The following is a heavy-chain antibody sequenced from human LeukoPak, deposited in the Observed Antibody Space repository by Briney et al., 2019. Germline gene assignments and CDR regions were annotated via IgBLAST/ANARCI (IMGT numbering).Heavy chain of an antibody. CDR1: GGSISSGSYY. D-gene: IGHD3-10*01. Sequence: PSETLSLTCTVSGGSISSGSYYRSWIRQPAGKGLEWIGRIYTSGSTNYNPSLKSRVTISVDTSKNQFSLKLSSVTAADTAVYYCASGVRGVIPFYYYGMDVWGQGTTVTVSS. V-gene: IGHV4-61*02. CDR3: ASGVRGVIPFYYYGMDV. CDR2: IYTSGST. J-gene: IGHJ6*02.